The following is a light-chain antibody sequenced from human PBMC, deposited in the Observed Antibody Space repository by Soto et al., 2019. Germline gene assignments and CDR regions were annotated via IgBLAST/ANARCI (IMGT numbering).Light chain of an antibody. CDR2: AAS. CDR1: QSVSSSH. J-gene: IGKJ1*01. Sequence: VLTQSPGLLSSSPGERATLSCRASQSVSSSHLAWYQPKPSQAPRLLIYAASNRAPGIPARFSGSGSGTDFTLTISRLEPEDFAVYYCQQYGSSGTFGQGTKVDIK. CDR3: QQYGSSGT. V-gene: IGKV3-20*01.